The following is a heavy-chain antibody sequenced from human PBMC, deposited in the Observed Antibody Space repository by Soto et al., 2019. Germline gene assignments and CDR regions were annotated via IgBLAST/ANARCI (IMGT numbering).Heavy chain of an antibody. D-gene: IGHD3-3*01. J-gene: IGHJ3*02. V-gene: IGHV3-48*02. CDR3: ARDRPNDYDFWSGYFRLVDRGRDAFEI. CDR1: GFTFSSYS. Sequence: PGGSLRLSCAASGFTFSSYSMNWVRQAPGKGLEWVSYISSSSSTIYYADSVKGRFTISRDNAKNSLYLQMNSLRDEDTAVYYCARDRPNDYDFWSGYFRLVDRGRDAFEIWGQGTMVTVSS. CDR2: ISSSSSTI.